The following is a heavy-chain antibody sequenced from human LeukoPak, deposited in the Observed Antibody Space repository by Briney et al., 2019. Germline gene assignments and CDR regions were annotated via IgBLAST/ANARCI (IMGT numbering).Heavy chain of an antibody. J-gene: IGHJ6*03. V-gene: IGHV3-21*01. D-gene: IGHD1-26*01. CDR2: ITSSSSYT. Sequence: GGSLRLSCAASGYTFSSCGMSWVRQAPGKGLEWVSSITSSSSYTFYADSVKGRFTISRDNAKNSLYLQRNSLRAEDTAIYYCARDPYNGGYGDPYYYYMDVRGKGTTVTISS. CDR1: GYTFSSCG. CDR3: ARDPYNGGYGDPYYYYMDV.